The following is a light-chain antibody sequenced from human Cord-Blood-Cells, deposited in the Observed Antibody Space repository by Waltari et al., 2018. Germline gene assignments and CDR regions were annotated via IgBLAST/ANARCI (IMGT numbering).Light chain of an antibody. Sequence: SYELTQPPSVSVSLGQTASITCSGDQLGDKYACWYQQKPGQSPVLVIYQDSRRPSGIPERFSGSNSGNTATLTISGTQAMDEADYYCQAWDSSTVVFGGGTKRTVL. CDR2: QDS. V-gene: IGLV3-1*01. CDR3: QAWDSSTVV. J-gene: IGLJ2*01. CDR1: QLGDKY.